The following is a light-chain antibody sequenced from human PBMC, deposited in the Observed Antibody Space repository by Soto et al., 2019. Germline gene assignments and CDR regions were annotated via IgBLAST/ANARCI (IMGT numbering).Light chain of an antibody. V-gene: IGKV3-15*01. CDR2: DAS. Sequence: EILMTQSPATLSVSPGERATLSCRASPSISRSLAWYQQKPGQDPRLLISDASTRATGIPARLSGSGSGTEFTLPIISLHSEDVALYYCRQYNSWPPGTFCQGTKMDIK. CDR1: PSISRS. J-gene: IGKJ2*01. CDR3: RQYNSWPPGT.